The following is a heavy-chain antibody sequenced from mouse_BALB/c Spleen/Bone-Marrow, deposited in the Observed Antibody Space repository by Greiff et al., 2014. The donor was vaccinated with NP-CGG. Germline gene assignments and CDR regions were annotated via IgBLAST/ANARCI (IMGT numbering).Heavy chain of an antibody. CDR1: GYSFTDYY. Sequence: EVQLQESGPDLVKPGASVKISCKASGYSFTDYYMHWVKQSHGKSLEWIGRVNPNNGGTDYNQKFEGKAILTVDKSSSTAFMELRSLTSEDSAVYYCARGPTTVVAYYYTLNYWGQGTSVTVPS. CDR2: VNPNNGGT. V-gene: IGHV1-34*01. J-gene: IGHJ4*01. CDR3: ARGPTTVVAYYYTLNY. D-gene: IGHD1-1*01.